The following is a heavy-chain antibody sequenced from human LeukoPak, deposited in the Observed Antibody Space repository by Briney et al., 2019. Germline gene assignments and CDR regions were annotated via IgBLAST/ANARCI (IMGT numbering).Heavy chain of an antibody. D-gene: IGHD4-17*01. CDR1: GGSISRYY. CDR2: IYYSGST. V-gene: IGHV4-59*01. J-gene: IGHJ4*02. CDR3: ARDQYGLNYFDY. Sequence: SETLSLTCTVSGGSISRYYWSWIRQPPGKGLEWIGYIYYSGSTNYNPSLKSRVTISVDTSKNQFSLKLSSVTAADTAVYYCARDQYGLNYFDYWGQGTLVTVSS.